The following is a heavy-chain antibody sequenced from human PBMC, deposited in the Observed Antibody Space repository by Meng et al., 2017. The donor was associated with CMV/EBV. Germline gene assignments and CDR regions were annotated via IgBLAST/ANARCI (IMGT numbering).Heavy chain of an antibody. D-gene: IGHD3-22*01. CDR3: ARVGRTSQTMIVVVPKGSGAFDI. J-gene: IGHJ3*02. V-gene: IGHV3-21*01. Sequence: GKSLKISCAASGFTFSSYSMNWVRQAPGKGLEWVSSISSSSSYIYYADSVKGRFTISRDNAKNSLYLQMNSLRAEDTAVYYCARVGRTSQTMIVVVPKGSGAFDIWGQGTMVTVSS. CDR1: GFTFSSYS. CDR2: ISSSSSYI.